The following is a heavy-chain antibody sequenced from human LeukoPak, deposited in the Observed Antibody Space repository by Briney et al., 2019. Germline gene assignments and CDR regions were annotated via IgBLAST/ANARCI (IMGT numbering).Heavy chain of an antibody. CDR3: AKVTGYTGSGSHFDY. CDR1: GFTFSSYE. V-gene: IGHV3-48*03. D-gene: IGHD3-10*01. Sequence: GGSLILSCAASGFTFSSYEMNWVRQAPGKGLEWVSYISTSGHTMHYAVSVKGRFTISRDNAKNSLYLQMNSLRVEDTAVYYCAKVTGYTGSGSHFDYWGQGTLVTVSS. CDR2: ISTSGHTM. J-gene: IGHJ4*02.